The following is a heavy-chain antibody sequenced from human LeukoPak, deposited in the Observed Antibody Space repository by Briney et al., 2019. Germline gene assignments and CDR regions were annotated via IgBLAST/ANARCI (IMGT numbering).Heavy chain of an antibody. CDR2: INPNSGGT. CDR3: ARFSGYCSSTSCYMVQLEDAFDI. CDR1: GYTFTGCY. V-gene: IGHV1-2*02. Sequence: ASVKVSCKASGYTFTGCYMHWVRQAPGQELEWMGWINPNSGGTNYAQKFQGRVTMTRDTSISTAYMELSRLRSDDTAVYYCARFSGYCSSTSCYMVQLEDAFDIWGQGTMVTVSS. D-gene: IGHD2-2*03. J-gene: IGHJ3*02.